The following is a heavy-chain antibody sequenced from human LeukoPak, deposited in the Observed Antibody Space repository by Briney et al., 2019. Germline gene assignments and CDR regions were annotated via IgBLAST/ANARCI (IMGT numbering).Heavy chain of an antibody. D-gene: IGHD3-3*01. CDR2: IYYSGST. Sequence: SETLSLTCTVSGGSISSSSYYGGWIRQPPGKGLEWIGSIYYSGSTYYNPSLKSRVTISVDTSKNQFSLKLSSVTAADTAVYYCARHKGGPYDFWSGRYNWFDPWGQGTLVTVSS. V-gene: IGHV4-39*01. J-gene: IGHJ5*02. CDR1: GGSISSSSYY. CDR3: ARHKGGPYDFWSGRYNWFDP.